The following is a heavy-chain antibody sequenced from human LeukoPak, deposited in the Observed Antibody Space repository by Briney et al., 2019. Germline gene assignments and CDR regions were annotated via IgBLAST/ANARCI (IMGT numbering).Heavy chain of an antibody. Sequence: GGSLRLSCAVSGFTLSSYSMNWVRQAPGKGLEWVSFISSSSSHIYYADSVKGRFTISRDNAKNSLYLQMNSLRAEDTAGYYCANTILTGALWGQGTLVSVSS. CDR1: GFTLSSYS. J-gene: IGHJ4*02. D-gene: IGHD2-2*02. CDR3: ANTILTGAL. CDR2: ISSSSSHI. V-gene: IGHV3-21*01.